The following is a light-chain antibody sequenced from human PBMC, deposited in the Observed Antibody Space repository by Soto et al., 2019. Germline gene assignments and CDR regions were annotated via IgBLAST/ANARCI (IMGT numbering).Light chain of an antibody. CDR3: QQSYSTPLT. Sequence: DIQMTQAPSTLSASVGDRVTITCRASQSISSWLAWYQQKPGKAPKLLIYDASSLESGVPSRFSGSGSGTEFTLAISSLQPEDFATYYCQQSYSTPLTFGGGTKVDIK. CDR2: DAS. CDR1: QSISSW. J-gene: IGKJ4*01. V-gene: IGKV1-5*01.